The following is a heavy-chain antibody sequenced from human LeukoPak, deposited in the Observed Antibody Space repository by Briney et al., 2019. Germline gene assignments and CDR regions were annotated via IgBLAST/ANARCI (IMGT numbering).Heavy chain of an antibody. J-gene: IGHJ6*02. Sequence: PSETLSLTCTVSGGSISSYYWSWIRQPPGKGLEWIGYIYYSGSTNYNPSLKSRVTISVDTSENQFSLKLSSVTAADTAVYYCARGGDYYYYYGMDVWGQGTTVTVSS. CDR3: ARGGDYYYYYGMDV. CDR1: GGSISSYY. D-gene: IGHD3-3*01. V-gene: IGHV4-59*01. CDR2: IYYSGST.